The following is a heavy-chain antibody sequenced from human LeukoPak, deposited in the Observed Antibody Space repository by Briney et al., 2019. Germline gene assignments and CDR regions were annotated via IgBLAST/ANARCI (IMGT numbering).Heavy chain of an antibody. Sequence: ASVTVSCKASVGTFSSYAISWVRQAPGQGLEWMGRIIPILGIANYAHKFQGRVTITAGKSTNTAYMELRSLRCEDTGVYYCARGCSAELCSKYDYGMDVWGQGTTVTVSS. D-gene: IGHD1-26*01. V-gene: IGHV1-69*04. CDR2: IIPILGIA. J-gene: IGHJ6*02. CDR3: ARGCSAELCSKYDYGMDV. CDR1: VGTFSSYA.